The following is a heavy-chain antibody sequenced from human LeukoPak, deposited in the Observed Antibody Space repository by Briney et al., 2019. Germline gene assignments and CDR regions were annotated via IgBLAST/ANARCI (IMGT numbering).Heavy chain of an antibody. D-gene: IGHD1-26*01. Sequence: QTGGSLRLSCAVSGFTFSDSWMQWVRQAPGKGLEWVAVIWNNGNNRYADSVRGRFTISRDDSKNTLYLQMDSLRAEDTAVYYCARDSVGVPTDFDYWGQGTLVTVSS. CDR3: ARDSVGVPTDFDY. CDR1: GFTFSDSW. J-gene: IGHJ4*02. CDR2: IWNNGNNR. V-gene: IGHV3-33*08.